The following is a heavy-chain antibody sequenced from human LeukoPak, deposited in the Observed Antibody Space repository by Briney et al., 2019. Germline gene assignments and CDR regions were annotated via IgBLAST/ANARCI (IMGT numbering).Heavy chain of an antibody. CDR1: GFTLNNYS. CDR2: MSTSSSTR. Sequence: GGALRLSCAASGFTLNNYSKNWVRQAPRRGLEWVSYMSTSSSTRYYADSVKGRFTISRDNAMNSLYLQMNSLRAEDTAVYYCARTRNPPTYYCFYMDVWGKGTTVTVSS. CDR3: ARTRNPPTYYCFYMDV. J-gene: IGHJ6*03. D-gene: IGHD1-14*01. V-gene: IGHV3-48*04.